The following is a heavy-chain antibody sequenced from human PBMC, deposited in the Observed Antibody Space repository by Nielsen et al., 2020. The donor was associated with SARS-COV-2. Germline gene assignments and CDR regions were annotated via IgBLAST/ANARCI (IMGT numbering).Heavy chain of an antibody. J-gene: IGHJ6*02. Sequence: VRQAPGKGLEWVSAISGSGGSTYYADSVKGRFTISRDNSKNTLYLQMNSLRAEDTAVYYCARDLGIVATTTYYYYYGMDVWGQGTTVTVSS. V-gene: IGHV3-23*01. D-gene: IGHD5-12*01. CDR2: ISGSGGST. CDR3: ARDLGIVATTTYYYYYGMDV.